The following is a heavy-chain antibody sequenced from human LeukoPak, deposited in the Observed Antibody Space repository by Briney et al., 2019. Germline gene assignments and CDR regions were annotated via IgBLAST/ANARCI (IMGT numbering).Heavy chain of an antibody. V-gene: IGHV1-3*01. CDR3: ARALRLGELSLFDFDY. CDR1: GYTFTSYA. J-gene: IGHJ4*02. D-gene: IGHD3-16*02. Sequence: ASVKVSCKASGYTFTSYAMHWVRQAPGQRLEWMGWINAGNGNTKYSQKFQGRVTITRDTFASTAYMELSSLRSEDTAVYYCARALRLGELSLFDFDYWGQGTLVTVSS. CDR2: INAGNGNT.